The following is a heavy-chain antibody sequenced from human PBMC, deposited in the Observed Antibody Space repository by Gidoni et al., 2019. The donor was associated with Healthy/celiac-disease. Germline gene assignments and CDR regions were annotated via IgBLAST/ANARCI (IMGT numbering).Heavy chain of an antibody. CDR3: AKDPLEEKWELLGGFDY. D-gene: IGHD1-26*01. V-gene: IGHV3-23*01. CDR1: GFTCITNP. CDR2: ISGSGGST. J-gene: IGHJ4*02. Sequence: EGQLLESGGGLVQPGGYLRLSCAASGFTCITNPLGWVRRAPGQGLEWASAISGSGGSTSYADALRGRFTISRDNSKNTLYLQMNILRAEDTAVYYCAKDPLEEKWELLGGFDYWGQGTLVTVSS.